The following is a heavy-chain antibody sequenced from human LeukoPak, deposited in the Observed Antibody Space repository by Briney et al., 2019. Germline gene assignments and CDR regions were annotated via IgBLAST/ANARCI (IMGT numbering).Heavy chain of an antibody. D-gene: IGHD3-16*02. CDR2: INPVNGDI. J-gene: IGHJ4*02. CDR1: GYTFTNYA. V-gene: IGHV1-3*01. Sequence: ASVKVSCKASGYTFTNYAMHWVRQAPGQRLEWMGWINPVNGDIKYSQKFQGRVTNTRDTSASTAYMELSSLRSEDTAVYYCARTYYDYVWGSYRFWGQGTLVTVSS. CDR3: ARTYYDYVWGSYRF.